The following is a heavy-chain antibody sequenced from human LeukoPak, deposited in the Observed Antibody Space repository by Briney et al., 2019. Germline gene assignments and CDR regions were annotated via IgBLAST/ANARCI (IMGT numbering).Heavy chain of an antibody. Sequence: SQTLSLTCTVSGGSISSGSYYWSWIRQPAGKGLEWIGRIYTSGSTNYNPSLKSRVTISVGTSKNQFSLKLSSVTAADTAVYYCARGSGQDHKYYFDYWGQGTLVTVSS. CDR1: GGSISSGSYY. D-gene: IGHD2-15*01. V-gene: IGHV4-61*02. CDR3: ARGSGQDHKYYFDY. CDR2: IYTSGST. J-gene: IGHJ4*02.